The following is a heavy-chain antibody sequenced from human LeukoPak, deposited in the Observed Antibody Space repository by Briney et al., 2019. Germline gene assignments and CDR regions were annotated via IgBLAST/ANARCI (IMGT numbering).Heavy chain of an antibody. CDR1: GFTFSSYA. CDR3: AKAYDFWSGPRGYFDY. D-gene: IGHD3-3*01. V-gene: IGHV3-23*01. J-gene: IGHJ4*02. Sequence: SGGSLRLSCTASGFTFSSYAMNWVRQAPGKGLEWVSGIGAGGTFTYYADSVKGRFTISRDNSKNTLYLQMNSLRAEDTAVYYCAKAYDFWSGPRGYFDYWGQGTLVTVSS. CDR2: IGAGGTFT.